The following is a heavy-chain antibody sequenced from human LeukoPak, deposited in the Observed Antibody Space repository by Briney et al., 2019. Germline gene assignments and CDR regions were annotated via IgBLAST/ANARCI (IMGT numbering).Heavy chain of an antibody. CDR1: GYIFTSYF. V-gene: IGHV1-46*01. D-gene: IGHD5-18*01. CDR3: ARALPHRRLMDTTMEQHWFDP. Sequence: ALGKACCKASGYIFTSYFMHWVPQAPGQRLEWRGLINPSGGSTRYAQKFQGRVTMTRDMSTSTVYMELSSLRSEDTAVYYCARALPHRRLMDTTMEQHWFDPWGQGTLVTVSS. CDR2: INPSGGST. J-gene: IGHJ5*02.